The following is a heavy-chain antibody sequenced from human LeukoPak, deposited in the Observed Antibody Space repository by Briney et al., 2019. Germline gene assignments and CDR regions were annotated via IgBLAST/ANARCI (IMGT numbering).Heavy chain of an antibody. V-gene: IGHV3-48*03. Sequence: GGSLRLSCPASGFTFSSYEMNWVRQAPGKGLEWVSYISSSGSTIYYADSVKGRFTISRDNAKNSLYLQMNSLRAEDTAVYYCAELGITMIGGVWGKGTTVTTAS. CDR3: AELGITMIGGV. CDR2: ISSSGSTI. CDR1: GFTFSSYE. D-gene: IGHD3-10*02. J-gene: IGHJ6*04.